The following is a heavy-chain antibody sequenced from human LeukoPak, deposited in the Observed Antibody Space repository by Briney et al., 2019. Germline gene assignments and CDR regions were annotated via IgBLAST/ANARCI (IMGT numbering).Heavy chain of an antibody. CDR2: IKQDGSEK. Sequence: GGSLRLSCAASGFTFSSYWMSWVRQAPGKGLEWVANIKQDGSEKYYVDSVKGRFTISRDNAKNSLYLQMNSLRAEDTAVYYCARDSKDGITIFGVVPTARVGHWGQGTLVTVSS. CDR1: GFTFSSYW. J-gene: IGHJ4*02. D-gene: IGHD3-3*01. CDR3: ARDSKDGITIFGVVPTARVGH. V-gene: IGHV3-7*01.